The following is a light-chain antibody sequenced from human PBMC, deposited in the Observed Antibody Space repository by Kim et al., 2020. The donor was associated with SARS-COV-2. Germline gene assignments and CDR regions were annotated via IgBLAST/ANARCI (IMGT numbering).Light chain of an antibody. CDR1: QTISGW. J-gene: IGKJ2*01. CDR2: KAS. CDR3: QQYNTYPYT. V-gene: IGKV1-5*03. Sequence: DIRMTQSPSTLSTSVGDRVTITCRASQTISGWLAWYQQKPGKAPKLLIYKASSLEGGVPSRFGGSGSGTEFTLTISSLQPDDFATYYCQQYNTYPYTFGQGTKLEIK.